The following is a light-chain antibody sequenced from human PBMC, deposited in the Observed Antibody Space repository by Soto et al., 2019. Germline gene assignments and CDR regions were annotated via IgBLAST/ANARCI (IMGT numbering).Light chain of an antibody. CDR2: WAS. V-gene: IGKV4-1*01. CDR1: QSVLYSSNNKNC. J-gene: IGKJ2*01. CDR3: QQYHSAPYT. Sequence: DIVRTQSPDSLAVSLGERATVNCKSSQSVLYSSNNKNCLAWYQQKPGQPPRLLIYWASTRESGVPDRFSGSESGTEFTLTISSLQAEDVAVYYCQQYHSAPYTFGQGTKLEIK.